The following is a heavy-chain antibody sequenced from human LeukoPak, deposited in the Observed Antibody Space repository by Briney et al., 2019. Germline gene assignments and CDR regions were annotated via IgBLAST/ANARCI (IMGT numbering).Heavy chain of an antibody. CDR3: AXXXXXXXXGVLPKEAWGWFDP. CDR1: GGPFSGYY. V-gene: IGHV4-34*01. J-gene: IGHJ5*02. CDR2: INHSGST. Sequence: SETLSLTCAVYGGPFSGYYWSWIRQPPGKGLEWIGEINHSGSTNYNPSLKSRVTISVDTSKNQFSLKLSSVTAADTAVYYCAXXXXXXXXGVLPKEAWGWFDPWGQGTLVTVSS. D-gene: IGHD3-10*01.